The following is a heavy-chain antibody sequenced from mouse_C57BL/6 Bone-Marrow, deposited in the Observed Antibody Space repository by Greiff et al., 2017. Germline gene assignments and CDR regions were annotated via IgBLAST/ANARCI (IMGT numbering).Heavy chain of an antibody. CDR2: IWRGGST. V-gene: IGHV2-5*01. CDR3: AKKTYLTTSEAMDY. CDR1: GFSLTSYG. Sequence: VQVVESGPGLVQPSQSLSITCTVSGFSLTSYGVHWVRQSPGKGLEWLGVIWRGGSTDYNAAFMSRLSITKDNSKSQVFFKMNSLQADDTAIYYCAKKTYLTTSEAMDYWGQGTSVTVSS. J-gene: IGHJ4*01. D-gene: IGHD1-1*01.